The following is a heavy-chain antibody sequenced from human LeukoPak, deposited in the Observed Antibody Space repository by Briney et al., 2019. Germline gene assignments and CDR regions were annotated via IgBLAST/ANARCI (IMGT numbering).Heavy chain of an antibody. CDR1: GYSFTNYW. J-gene: IGHJ3*02. Sequence: GESLKISCKGSGYSFTNYWIGWVRQMPGKGLEWMGIIYPGNSDTRYSPSFQGQVTISADKSITTAYLQWSSLKASDTAIYYCARQAYGSHFDAFDIWGQGTMVTVSS. V-gene: IGHV5-51*01. D-gene: IGHD3-22*01. CDR3: ARQAYGSHFDAFDI. CDR2: IYPGNSDT.